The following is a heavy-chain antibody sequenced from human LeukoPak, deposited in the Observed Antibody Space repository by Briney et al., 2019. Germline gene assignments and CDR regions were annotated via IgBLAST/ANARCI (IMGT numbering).Heavy chain of an antibody. CDR2: ISSGGSTI. CDR1: GFTFGDYF. J-gene: IGHJ4*02. D-gene: IGHD3-16*02. Sequence: PGGSLRLSCAASGFTFGDYFMSWIRQAPGKGLEWVSYISSGGSTIYYADSVKGRFTISRDNAKKSLYLQMNSLRAEDTAVYYCAAAPQTYRYLGYWGQGTLVTVSS. CDR3: AAAPQTYRYLGY. V-gene: IGHV3-11*04.